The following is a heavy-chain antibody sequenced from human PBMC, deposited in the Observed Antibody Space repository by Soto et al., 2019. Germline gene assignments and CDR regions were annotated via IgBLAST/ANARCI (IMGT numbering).Heavy chain of an antibody. V-gene: IGHV3-13*01. D-gene: IGHD1-26*01. Sequence: EVQLVESGGGFVQPGGSLRLSCAASGFTFSSYDMHWVRQVIGKGLEWVAAIGPVGDTHFPDSVKGRFTISRETVKNSLYLQMNSLRAEDTAVYYCVRAGGVGATWGWFDPWGQGSLVTVSS. CDR2: IGPVGDT. CDR1: GFTFSSYD. CDR3: VRAGGVGATWGWFDP. J-gene: IGHJ5*02.